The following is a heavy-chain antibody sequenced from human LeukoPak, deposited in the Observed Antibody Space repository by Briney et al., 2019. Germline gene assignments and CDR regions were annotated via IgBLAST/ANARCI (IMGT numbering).Heavy chain of an antibody. CDR2: INPNSGGT. Sequence: ASVNLSCKASGYTFTGYYMNWERQAPGQGLEWMGLINPNSGGTNYAQKFQGRVTMTRDTSISTAYMELSRLRSDDTAVYYCARDRYYDSSGYYYGVYYYYGMDVWGQGTTVTVSS. D-gene: IGHD3-22*01. V-gene: IGHV1-2*02. CDR3: ARDRYYDSSGYYYGVYYYYGMDV. CDR1: GYTFTGYY. J-gene: IGHJ6*02.